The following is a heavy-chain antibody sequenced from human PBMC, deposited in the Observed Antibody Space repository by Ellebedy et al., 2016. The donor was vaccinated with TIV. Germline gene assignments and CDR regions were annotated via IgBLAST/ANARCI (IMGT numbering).Heavy chain of an antibody. CDR2: INPNSGGT. CDR1: GYTFTGYY. D-gene: IGHD5-12*01. CDR3: ARDSGYSGYANFDY. J-gene: IGHJ4*02. Sequence: AASVKVSCKASGYTFTGYYMHWVRQAPGQGLEWMGWINPNSGGTNYAQKFQGRVTMTRDTSISTAYMELSRLRSDDTAVYYCARDSGYSGYANFDYWGQGTLVTVSS. V-gene: IGHV1-2*02.